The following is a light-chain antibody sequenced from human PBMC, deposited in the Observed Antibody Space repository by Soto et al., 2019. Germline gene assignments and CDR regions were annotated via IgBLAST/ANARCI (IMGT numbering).Light chain of an antibody. CDR2: GAS. V-gene: IGKV3-20*01. CDR3: QQYGSSPRT. CDR1: QSVSSSY. Sequence: LPQSPGTLSLSPGERATLSCRASQSVSSSYLAWYQQKPGQAPRLLIYGASSRATGIPDRFSGSGSGTDFTLTISRLEPEDFAVYYCQQYGSSPRTFGQGTKVDIK. J-gene: IGKJ1*01.